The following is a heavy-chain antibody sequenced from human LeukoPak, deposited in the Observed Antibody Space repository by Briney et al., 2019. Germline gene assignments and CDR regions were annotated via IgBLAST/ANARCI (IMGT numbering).Heavy chain of an antibody. CDR3: AWNIVVVPAATRLFYYYGMDV. Sequence: SVKVSCKASGGTFSSYAISWVRQAPGQGIEWMGGIIPIFGTANYAQKFQGRVTITADESTSTAYMELSSLRSEDTAVYYCAWNIVVVPAATRLFYYYGMDVWGQGTTVTVSS. CDR2: IIPIFGTA. J-gene: IGHJ6*02. D-gene: IGHD2-2*01. CDR1: GGTFSSYA. V-gene: IGHV1-69*13.